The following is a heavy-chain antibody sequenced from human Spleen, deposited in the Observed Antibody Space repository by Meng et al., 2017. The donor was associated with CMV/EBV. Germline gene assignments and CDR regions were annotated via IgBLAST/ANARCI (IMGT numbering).Heavy chain of an antibody. CDR2: ISYDGSNN. Sequence: GGSLRLSCAASGFTFNNYAMHWVRQAPDKGLEWVATISYDGSNNYYADSVKGRFTISRDNSKNTLYLRMNSLRTEDTAVLFCARGGDIVVVPTATYYYYGMDVWGQGTTVTVSS. V-gene: IGHV3-30-3*01. J-gene: IGHJ6*02. D-gene: IGHD2-2*01. CDR1: GFTFNNYA. CDR3: ARGGDIVVVPTATYYYYGMDV.